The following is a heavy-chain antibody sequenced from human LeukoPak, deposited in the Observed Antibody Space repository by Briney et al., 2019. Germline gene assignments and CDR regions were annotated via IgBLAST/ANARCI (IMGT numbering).Heavy chain of an antibody. D-gene: IGHD6-19*01. V-gene: IGHV4-59*01. J-gene: IGHJ5*02. Sequence: SETLSLTCIVSGGSISNYYWSWIRQPPGKTLEWIGYIYYNGNTNYNPSLKSRVTISVDTSKNQFSLKLSSVTAADTAVYYCASSGWNNWFDPWGQGTLVTVSS. CDR1: GGSISNYY. CDR3: ASSGWNNWFDP. CDR2: IYYNGNT.